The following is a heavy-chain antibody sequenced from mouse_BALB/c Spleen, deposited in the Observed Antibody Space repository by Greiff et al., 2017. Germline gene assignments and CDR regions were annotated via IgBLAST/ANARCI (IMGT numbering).Heavy chain of an antibody. CDR2: INPSNGGT. D-gene: IGHD1-1*01. CDR3: TRAGTVVAFDY. V-gene: IGHV1S81*02. CDR1: GYTFTSYY. J-gene: IGHJ2*01. Sequence: QVQLQQSGAELVKPGASVKLSCKASGYTFTSYYMYWVKQRPGQGLEWIGEINPSNGGTNFNEKFKSKATLTVDKSSSKAYMQLSSLTSDDSAVYYCTRAGTVVAFDYWGQGTTLTVSS.